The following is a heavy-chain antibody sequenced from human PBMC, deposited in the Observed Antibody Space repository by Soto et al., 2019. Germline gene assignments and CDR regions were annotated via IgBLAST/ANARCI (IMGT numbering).Heavy chain of an antibody. CDR1: GFTFSSYA. J-gene: IGHJ4*02. D-gene: IGHD3-9*01. CDR2: ISGSGGST. Sequence: GGSLRLSCAASGFTFSSYAMSWVRQAPGKGLEWVSAISGSGGSTYYADSVKGRFTISRDNSKNTLYLQMNSLRAEDTAVYYCAKVEKLRYFDWLLSFDYWGQGTLVTVSS. CDR3: AKVEKLRYFDWLLSFDY. V-gene: IGHV3-23*01.